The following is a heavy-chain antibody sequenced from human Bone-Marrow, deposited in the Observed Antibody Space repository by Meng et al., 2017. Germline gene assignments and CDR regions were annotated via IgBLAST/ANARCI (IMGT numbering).Heavy chain of an antibody. Sequence: SETLSLTCTVSGGSISSGGYYWSWIRQHPGKGLEWIGYIYYSGSTYYNPSLKSRVTISVDTSKNQFSLKLSPVTAADTAVYYCARTRVDMVRGVNWFDPWGQGTLVTVSS. V-gene: IGHV4-31*03. CDR3: ARTRVDMVRGVNWFDP. D-gene: IGHD3-10*01. CDR1: GGSISSGGYY. J-gene: IGHJ5*02. CDR2: IYYSGST.